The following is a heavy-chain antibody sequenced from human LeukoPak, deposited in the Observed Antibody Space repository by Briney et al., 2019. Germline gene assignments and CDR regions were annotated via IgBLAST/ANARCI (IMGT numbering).Heavy chain of an antibody. CDR2: IYSGGST. D-gene: IGHD6-13*01. J-gene: IGHJ5*02. Sequence: GGSLRLSCAASGFTVSSNYMSWVRQAPGKGLEWVSVIYSGGSTYFADSVKGRFTISRDYSKNTLYLQINSLRAEDTAVYYCARALSSSWYAFRSNWFDLWGQGTLVSVSS. CDR1: GFTVSSNY. CDR3: ARALSSSWYAFRSNWFDL. V-gene: IGHV3-53*01.